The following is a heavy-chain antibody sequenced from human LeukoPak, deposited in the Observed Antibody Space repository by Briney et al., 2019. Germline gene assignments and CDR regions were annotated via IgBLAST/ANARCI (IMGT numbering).Heavy chain of an antibody. CDR1: GGSISSYY. J-gene: IGHJ4*02. D-gene: IGHD4-23*01. V-gene: IGHV4-59*01. CDR3: ARLNDDYGGTFFDY. CDR2: IYYSGSN. Sequence: SETLSLTCTVSGGSISSYYWSWIRQPPGKGLEWIGYIYYSGSNNYNPSLKSRVTISVDTSKNQFSLKLSSVTAADTAVYYCARLNDDYGGTFFDYWGQGTLVTVSS.